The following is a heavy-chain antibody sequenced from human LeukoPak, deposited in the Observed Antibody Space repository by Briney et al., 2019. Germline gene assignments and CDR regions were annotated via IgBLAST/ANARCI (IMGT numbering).Heavy chain of an antibody. J-gene: IGHJ4*02. D-gene: IGHD3-10*01. CDR1: GFTFSDYG. Sequence: GGSLRLSCAASGFTFSDYGMSWVRQAPGKGLEWVSSISTTSSYIYYADSVKGRFTISRDNSKNTLFLQMNSLRAEDTAVYYCAKGYYGSGSYGWFDYWGQGTLVTVSS. V-gene: IGHV3-21*04. CDR2: ISTTSSYI. CDR3: AKGYYGSGSYGWFDY.